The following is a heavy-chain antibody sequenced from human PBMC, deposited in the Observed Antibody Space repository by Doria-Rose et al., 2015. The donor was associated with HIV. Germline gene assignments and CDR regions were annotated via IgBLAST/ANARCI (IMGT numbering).Heavy chain of an antibody. CDR3: AKQAVNWFDP. Sequence: QVQLVQSGPGLVKPSETLSLTCTVSGGSVASGTPYWDWIRPTPGKGLEWIGTIYYSGTTYYNPSLRRRVTISLHTSKNQYSLKLISVTAADTGVYYCAKQAVNWFDPWGQGTLVTVSS. V-gene: IGHV4-39*01. D-gene: IGHD6-25*01. J-gene: IGHJ5*02. CDR2: IYYSGTT. CDR1: GGSVASGTPY.